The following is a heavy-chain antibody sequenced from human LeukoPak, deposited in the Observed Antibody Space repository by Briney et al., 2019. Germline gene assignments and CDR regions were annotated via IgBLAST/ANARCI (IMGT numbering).Heavy chain of an antibody. CDR3: AKFCSGGGCYHNWFDP. V-gene: IGHV1-18*01. CDR2: ISVYNGHT. D-gene: IGHD2-15*01. Sequence: ASVKVSCEASGYTFTGYGISWVRQAPGQRLEWMGWISVYNGHTNYAQKLQDRVTMTTDTSTNTAYMELRSLRSDDTAAYYCAKFCSGGGCYHNWFDPWGQGTLVTVSS. J-gene: IGHJ5*02. CDR1: GYTFTGYG.